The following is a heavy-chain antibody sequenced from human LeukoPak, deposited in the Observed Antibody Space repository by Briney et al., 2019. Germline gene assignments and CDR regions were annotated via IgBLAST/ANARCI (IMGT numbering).Heavy chain of an antibody. J-gene: IGHJ4*02. D-gene: IGHD4-11*01. CDR2: IKQDGSEK. CDR1: EFTFSNYW. Sequence: GGSLRLSCATSEFTFSNYWMSWVRQAPGKGLEWVATIKQDGSEKYYVDSVKGRFTISRDNAKNSLFLQMNSLRVEDTAVYYCARVGGSDSNYRCLDYGARGPLVTVSS. V-gene: IGHV3-7*04. CDR3: ARVGGSDSNYRCLDY.